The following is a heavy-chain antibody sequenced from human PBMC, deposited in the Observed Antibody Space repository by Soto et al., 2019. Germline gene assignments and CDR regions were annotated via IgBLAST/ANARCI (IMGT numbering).Heavy chain of an antibody. CDR3: ARGAGGMAPFDY. V-gene: IGHV4-30-4*01. D-gene: IGHD1-20*01. CDR2: IYYSGST. CDR1: GGSISSGDYY. Sequence: QVQLQESGPGLVKPSQTLSLTCTVSGGSISSGDYYWSWIRQPPGKGLEWIGYIYYSGSTYYNPALKRRVTISVDTSKNQFALKLSSVTAADTAVYYCARGAGGMAPFDYWGQGTLVTVSS. J-gene: IGHJ4*02.